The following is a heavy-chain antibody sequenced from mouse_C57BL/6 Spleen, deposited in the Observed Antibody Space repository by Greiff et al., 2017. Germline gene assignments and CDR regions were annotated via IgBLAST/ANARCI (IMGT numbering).Heavy chain of an antibody. D-gene: IGHD1-1*02. Sequence: VQLQESGAELVRPGASVKLSCKASGYTFTDYYINWVKQRPGQGLEWIARIYPGGGITYYIEKFKGKATLTAEKSSSPAYMQLSSLTSEDAAVYFSARSFYGYYALDYWGQGTSVTVSS. CDR2: IYPGGGIT. J-gene: IGHJ4*01. CDR1: GYTFTDYY. V-gene: IGHV1-76*01. CDR3: ARSFYGYYALDY.